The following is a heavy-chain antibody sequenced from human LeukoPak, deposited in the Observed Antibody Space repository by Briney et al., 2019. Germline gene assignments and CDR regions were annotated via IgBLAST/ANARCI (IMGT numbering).Heavy chain of an antibody. D-gene: IGHD3-22*01. CDR1: GFTFSSYS. V-gene: IGHV3-21*01. CDR3: ARSFRQHYYDSSGSMDV. CDR2: IRSSSSYI. Sequence: GGSLRLSCAASGFTFSSYSMNWVRQAPGKGLEWVSSIRSSSSYIYYADSVKGRFTISRDNAKNSLYLQMNSLRAEDTAVYYCARSFRQHYYDSSGSMDVWGKGTTVTISS. J-gene: IGHJ6*04.